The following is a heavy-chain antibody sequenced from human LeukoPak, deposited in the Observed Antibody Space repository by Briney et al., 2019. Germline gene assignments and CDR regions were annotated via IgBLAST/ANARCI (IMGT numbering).Heavy chain of an antibody. V-gene: IGHV1-69*06. CDR2: IIPIFGTT. CDR3: ATDLYYYDGSGYGDAFDI. Sequence: ASVKVSCKASGGTFSSYAISWVRQAPGQGLEWMGGIIPIFGTTNYAQKFQGRVTITADKSTSTAYMELSSLRSDDTAVYYCATDLYYYDGSGYGDAFDIWGQGTMVTVSS. D-gene: IGHD3-22*01. CDR1: GGTFSSYA. J-gene: IGHJ3*02.